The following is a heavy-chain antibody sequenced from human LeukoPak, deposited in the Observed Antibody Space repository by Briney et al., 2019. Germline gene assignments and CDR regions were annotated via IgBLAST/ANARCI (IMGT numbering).Heavy chain of an antibody. CDR2: ISSSSSYI. Sequence: PGRSLRLSCAASGFTFSSYSMNWVRQAPGKGLEWVSSISSSSSYIYYADSVKGRFTISRDNAKNSLYLQLNNLRPEDTALYYCSTDPRTLVYWGHGTLVTVSS. D-gene: IGHD1-1*01. J-gene: IGHJ4*01. V-gene: IGHV3-21*04. CDR1: GFTFSSYS. CDR3: STDPRTLVY.